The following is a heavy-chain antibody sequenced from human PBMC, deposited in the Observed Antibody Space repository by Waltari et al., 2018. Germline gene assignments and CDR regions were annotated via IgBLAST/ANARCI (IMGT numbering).Heavy chain of an antibody. D-gene: IGHD7-27*01. CDR1: GYTFTVYY. CDR3: ARDRWGESHGYGY. J-gene: IGHJ4*02. CDR2: INPNNGAT. Sequence: VQLVQSGVAVKKPGASLRVSCTASGYTFTVYYLNWIRQAPGPGPEWMGWINPNNGATHYEQKFQGRVTMTRDTSINTAYLEVTSDDTAVYFCARDRWGESHGYGYWGRGTLVTVSS. V-gene: IGHV1-2*02.